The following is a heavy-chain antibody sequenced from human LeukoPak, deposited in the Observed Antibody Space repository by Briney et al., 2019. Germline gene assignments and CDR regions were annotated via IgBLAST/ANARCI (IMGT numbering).Heavy chain of an antibody. CDR3: ARQWLVSPLFDY. CDR2: INHSGST. D-gene: IGHD6-19*01. V-gene: IGHV4-34*01. J-gene: IGHJ4*02. Sequence: TSETLSLTCSVSGGSISSYCWSWIRQPPGKGLEWIGEINHSGSTNYNPSLRSRVTVSVHTSKNQLSLKLSSVTAADTAVYYCARQWLVSPLFDYWGQGTLVTVSS. CDR1: GGSISSYC.